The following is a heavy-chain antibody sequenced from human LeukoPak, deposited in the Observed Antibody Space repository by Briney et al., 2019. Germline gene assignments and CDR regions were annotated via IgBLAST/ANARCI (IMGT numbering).Heavy chain of an antibody. Sequence: PGGSLRLSCAVSGFTFTNYWMSWARQSPGKGLEWVANIYLDGSRAYYVDSVKGRFTISRDNAKNSLFLQMNSLSAEDTAVYYCGRADWDTAMIDYWGQGTLVTVSS. D-gene: IGHD5-18*01. CDR1: GFTFTNYW. J-gene: IGHJ4*02. CDR3: GRADWDTAMIDY. CDR2: IYLDGSRA. V-gene: IGHV3-7*01.